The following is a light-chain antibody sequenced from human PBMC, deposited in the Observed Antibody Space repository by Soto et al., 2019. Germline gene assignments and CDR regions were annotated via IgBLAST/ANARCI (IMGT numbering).Light chain of an antibody. Sequence: QSALTQPASVSGSPGQSITISCTGTSSDVGGYNYVSWYQQHPGKAPKLMIYDVSERPSGASNRYSGSKSGNTASLTISGLQAEDEADYYCSSYTSSTTVLFGGGTKLTVL. J-gene: IGLJ2*01. V-gene: IGLV2-14*01. CDR2: DVS. CDR1: SSDVGGYNY. CDR3: SSYTSSTTVL.